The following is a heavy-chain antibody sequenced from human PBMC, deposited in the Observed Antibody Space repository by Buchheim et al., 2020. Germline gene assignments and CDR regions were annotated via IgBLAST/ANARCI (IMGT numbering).Heavy chain of an antibody. Sequence: QVQLVESGGGLVKPGGSLRLSCTASGFTFSDYYMSWIRRAPGKGLEWLSYISSSGSTIYYADSVKGRFTISRDNAKNSLYLQMSSLRAEDTAVYYCARDSAPTAEHKYYYYGMDVWGQGT. J-gene: IGHJ6*02. CDR3: ARDSAPTAEHKYYYYGMDV. CDR1: GFTFSDYY. D-gene: IGHD2-2*01. V-gene: IGHV3-11*01. CDR2: ISSSGSTI.